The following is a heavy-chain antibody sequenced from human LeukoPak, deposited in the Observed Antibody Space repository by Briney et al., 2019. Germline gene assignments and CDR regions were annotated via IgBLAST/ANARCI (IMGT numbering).Heavy chain of an antibody. V-gene: IGHV4-34*01. Sequence: PSETLSLTCAVYGGSFSGYYWSWIRQPPGKGLEWIGEINHSGSTNYNPSLKSRVTISVDTSKNQFSLKLSSVTAADTAVYYCASRLGSSSHYFDYWGQGTLVTVSS. D-gene: IGHD6-6*01. CDR1: GGSFSGYY. CDR2: INHSGST. J-gene: IGHJ4*02. CDR3: ASRLGSSSHYFDY.